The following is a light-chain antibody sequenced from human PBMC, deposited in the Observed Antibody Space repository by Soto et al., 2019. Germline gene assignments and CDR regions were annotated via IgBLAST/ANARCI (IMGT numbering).Light chain of an antibody. CDR2: EVS. Sequence: QSVLTQPASVSGSPGQSITISCTGTSSDVGGYNYVSWYQQHPGKAPKLMIYEVSNRPSGVSNRFSGSKSGNTASLTISGLQAEDEADYYCSSYTISSTRVVFGGGTKLTVL. CDR3: SSYTISSTRVV. V-gene: IGLV2-14*01. CDR1: SSDVGGYNY. J-gene: IGLJ2*01.